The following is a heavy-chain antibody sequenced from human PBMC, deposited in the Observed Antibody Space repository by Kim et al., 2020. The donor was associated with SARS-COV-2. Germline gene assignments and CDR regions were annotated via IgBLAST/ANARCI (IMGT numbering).Heavy chain of an antibody. CDR3: ARRLTMVRGAELFDY. V-gene: IGHV4-39*01. D-gene: IGHD3-10*01. J-gene: IGHJ4*02. Sequence: SETLSLTCTVSGGSISSSSYYWGWIRQPPGKGLEWIGSIYYSGSTYYNPSLKSRVTISVDTSKNQFSLKLSSVTAADTAVYYCARRLTMVRGAELFDYWGQGTLVTVSS. CDR2: IYYSGST. CDR1: GGSISSSSYY.